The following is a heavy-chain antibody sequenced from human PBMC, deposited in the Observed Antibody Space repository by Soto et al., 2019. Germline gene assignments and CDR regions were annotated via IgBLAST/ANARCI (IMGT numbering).Heavy chain of an antibody. J-gene: IGHJ3*02. D-gene: IGHD2-2*01. CDR3: TRSVPGLYCSSTSCYAFDI. Sequence: GGSLRLSCAASGFTFSRYAMNWVRQAPGKGLEWVSGISGSGDSTFYADSVRGRFTISRDDSKNTAYLQMNSLKTEDTAVYYCTRSVPGLYCSSTSCYAFDIWGQGTMVTVSS. CDR2: ISGSGDST. V-gene: IGHV3-23*01. CDR1: GFTFSRYA.